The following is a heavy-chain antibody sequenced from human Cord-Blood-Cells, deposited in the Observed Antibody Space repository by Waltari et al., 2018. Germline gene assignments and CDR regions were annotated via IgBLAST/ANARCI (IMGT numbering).Heavy chain of an antibody. V-gene: IGHV4-4*07. Sequence: QVQLQESGPGLVKPSATLSLTCTVSGGSISSYYWCWIRQPAGKGQEWVGRIYTSGSTNYNPSLKGRVTMSVDTSKNQFSLKLSSETAAVTAVYYCAGGTGITPGGAFDIWGQGTMVTVSS. CDR1: GGSISSYY. J-gene: IGHJ3*02. CDR3: AGGTGITPGGAFDI. D-gene: IGHD7-27*01. CDR2: IYTSGST.